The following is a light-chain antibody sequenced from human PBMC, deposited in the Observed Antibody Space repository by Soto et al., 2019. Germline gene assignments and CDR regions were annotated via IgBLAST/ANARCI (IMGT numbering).Light chain of an antibody. J-gene: IGKJ1*01. V-gene: IGKV1-5*03. CDR1: HSIRSW. CDR3: QQYNEYSRT. Sequence: DIQMTQSPSTLSASVGDRVTMTCRASHSIRSWLAWYQQKPGKAPKLMIYKASSLESGVPSRFSGSGSGTEFTLTISSLQPDDFATYYCQQYNEYSRTFGQGTKVEMK. CDR2: KAS.